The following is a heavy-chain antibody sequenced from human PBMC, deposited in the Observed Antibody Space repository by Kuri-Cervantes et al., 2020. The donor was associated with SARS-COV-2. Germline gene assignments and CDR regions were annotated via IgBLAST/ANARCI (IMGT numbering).Heavy chain of an antibody. J-gene: IGHJ4*02. V-gene: IGHV4-38-2*01. CDR1: GYSISNGYY. CDR3: ARHYCTAPTCQWKTYFDY. Sequence: SQTLSLTCAVSGYSISNGYYWGWIRQPPGKGLEWIGSVYHGGCTYYNPSLKSRVAISVDTSKNHFSLDLSSVTAADTAVYYCARHYCTAPTCQWKTYFDYWGQGTRVTVSS. CDR2: VYHGGCT. D-gene: IGHD2-8*02.